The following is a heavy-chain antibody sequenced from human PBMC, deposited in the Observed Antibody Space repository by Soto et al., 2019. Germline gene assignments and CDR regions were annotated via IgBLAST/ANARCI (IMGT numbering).Heavy chain of an antibody. D-gene: IGHD5-12*01. J-gene: IGHJ6*02. CDR3: AGPRPGYRSYGMDV. CDR2: IDPSDSYT. Sequence: GESLKISCEGFGYIFTNYWISWVRQMPGKGLEWMARIDPSDSYTKYSPSFQGHVIISSDKSNNTAFLQWCSLQASDTPIYFCAGPRPGYRSYGMDVWGQGTTVTVSS. CDR1: GYIFTNYW. V-gene: IGHV5-10-1*01.